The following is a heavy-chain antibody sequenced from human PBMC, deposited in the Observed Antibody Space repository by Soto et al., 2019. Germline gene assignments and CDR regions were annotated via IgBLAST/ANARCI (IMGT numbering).Heavy chain of an antibody. Sequence: GESLKISCKGSGYSFTSYWIGWVRQMPGKGLEWMGIIYPGDSDTRYSPSFQGQVTISADKSISTAYLQWSSLKASDTAMYYCARTDSAYSYGDAMDVWGQGTTVTVSS. CDR3: ARTDSAYSYGDAMDV. CDR2: IYPGDSDT. CDR1: GYSFTSYW. V-gene: IGHV5-51*01. D-gene: IGHD5-18*01. J-gene: IGHJ6*02.